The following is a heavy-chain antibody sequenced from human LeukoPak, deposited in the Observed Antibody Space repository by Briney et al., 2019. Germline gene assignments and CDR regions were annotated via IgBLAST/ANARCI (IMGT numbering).Heavy chain of an antibody. Sequence: GGSLRLSCAASGFTFSNYWMHWVRQAPGKGLVWVSRINSDGRSTNYADSVKGRFTISRDNAKNTLYLQMNSLRAEDTAVYYCARDLRGVYYDSSGYYPYAFDIWGQGTMVTVSS. CDR1: GFTFSNYW. CDR3: ARDLRGVYYDSSGYYPYAFDI. CDR2: INSDGRST. D-gene: IGHD3-22*01. V-gene: IGHV3-74*01. J-gene: IGHJ3*02.